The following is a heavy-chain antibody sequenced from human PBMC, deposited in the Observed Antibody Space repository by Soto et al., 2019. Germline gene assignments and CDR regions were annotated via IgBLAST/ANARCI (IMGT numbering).Heavy chain of an antibody. D-gene: IGHD2-21*02. V-gene: IGHV3-48*03. Sequence: ALRLSCAASGFTFSNSEMFWVRQAPGKGLEWVSKINYSGSNIYYSKSVKGRFTISRDNAKNSLSLQMNSMTDEDTAIYYCASEALCGADCYFFEYWGQGTLVTVS. J-gene: IGHJ4*02. CDR2: INYSGSNI. CDR1: GFTFSNSE. CDR3: ASEALCGADCYFFEY.